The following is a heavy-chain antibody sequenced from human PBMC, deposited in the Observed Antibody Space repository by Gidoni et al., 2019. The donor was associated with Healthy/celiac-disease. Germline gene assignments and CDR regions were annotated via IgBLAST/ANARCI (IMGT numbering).Heavy chain of an antibody. CDR1: GFTFDDYA. CDR2: ISGDGGST. J-gene: IGHJ4*02. D-gene: IGHD6-19*01. V-gene: IGHV3-43*02. Sequence: VQLVESGGGVVQPGGSLILSCAASGFTFDDYAMHWVRQAPWKGLEWVSLISGDGGSTYYADSVKGRFTISRENSKNSLYLQMNSLRTEDTALYHCAKYGAVAGGANLYFDYWGQGTLVTVSS. CDR3: AKYGAVAGGANLYFDY.